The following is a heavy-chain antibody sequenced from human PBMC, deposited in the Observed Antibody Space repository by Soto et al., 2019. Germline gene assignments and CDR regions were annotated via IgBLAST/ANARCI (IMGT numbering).Heavy chain of an antibody. J-gene: IGHJ5*02. D-gene: IGHD3-10*01. V-gene: IGHV1-3*01. CDR2: INVGKGNT. Sequence: GASVKVSCKTSGYIFTNYAIHWVRQAPGQRLEWMGWINVGKGNTIYSQKFQDRITINRDTSASTAYMELSRLRPEDTAVYYCARSPMNRGVIGPFDPWGQGTLVTVSS. CDR1: GYIFTNYA. CDR3: ARSPMNRGVIGPFDP.